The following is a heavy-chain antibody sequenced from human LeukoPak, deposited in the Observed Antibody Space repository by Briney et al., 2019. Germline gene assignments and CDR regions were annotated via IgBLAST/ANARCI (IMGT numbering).Heavy chain of an antibody. V-gene: IGHV4-4*07. CDR1: GGSMTSYF. D-gene: IGHD3-16*01. Sequence: SETLSLTCLVTGGSMTSYFWSWIRQPAGKGLEWIGRFYSSGNNNYNPSLRSRVTISVDTSKNQFSLKLSSVTAADTAVYYCARDVWGRNWFDPWGQGTLVTVSS. J-gene: IGHJ5*02. CDR3: ARDVWGRNWFDP. CDR2: FYSSGNN.